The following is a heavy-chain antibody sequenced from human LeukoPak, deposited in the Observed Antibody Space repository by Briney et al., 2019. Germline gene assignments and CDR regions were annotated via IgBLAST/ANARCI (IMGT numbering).Heavy chain of an antibody. D-gene: IGHD6-6*01. Sequence: SGGSLRLSCVISGFTFSSYTMSWVRQAPGKGLEWVSYISSSGSTIYYADSVKGRFTISRDNAKNSLYLQMNSLRAEDTAVYYCARTEFGSSGYWGQGTLVTVSS. CDR3: ARTEFGSSGY. J-gene: IGHJ4*02. V-gene: IGHV3-48*04. CDR1: GFTFSSYT. CDR2: ISSSGSTI.